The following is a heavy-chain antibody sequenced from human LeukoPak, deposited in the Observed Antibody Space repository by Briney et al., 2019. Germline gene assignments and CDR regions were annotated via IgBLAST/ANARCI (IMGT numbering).Heavy chain of an antibody. CDR1: GGSFSGYY. D-gene: IGHD3-10*01. J-gene: IGHJ4*02. V-gene: IGHV4-34*01. CDR3: ARAITMDY. Sequence: SETLSLTCAVYGGSFSGYYWSWIRQPPGKGLEWIGEINHSGSTNYNPSLKSRVTISVDTSKNQFSLKLSSVTAADTAVYYCARAITMDYWGQGTLVTVSS. CDR2: INHSGST.